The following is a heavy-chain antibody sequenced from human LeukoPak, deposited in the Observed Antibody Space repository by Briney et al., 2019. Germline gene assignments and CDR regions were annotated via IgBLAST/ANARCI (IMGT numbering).Heavy chain of an antibody. CDR3: AKTLPGFYSDSSAYGDY. Sequence: GGSLRLSCAASGFTFSSYAMHWVRQAPGKGLEWVAVISYDGSNKYYADSVKGRFTISRDNSKNTLYLQMNSLRAEDTAVYYCAKTLPGFYSDSSAYGDYWGQGTLVTVSS. J-gene: IGHJ4*02. D-gene: IGHD3-22*01. CDR1: GFTFSSYA. CDR2: ISYDGSNK. V-gene: IGHV3-30*04.